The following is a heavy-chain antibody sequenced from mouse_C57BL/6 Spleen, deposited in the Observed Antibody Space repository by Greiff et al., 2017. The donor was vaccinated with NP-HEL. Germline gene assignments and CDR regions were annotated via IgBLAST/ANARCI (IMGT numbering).Heavy chain of an antibody. D-gene: IGHD1-1*01. CDR1: GFTFTDYY. Sequence: EVKLVESGGGLVQPGGSLSLSCAASGFTFTDYYMSWVRQPPGKALEWLGFIRNKANGYTTEYSASVKGRFTISRDNSQSILYLQMNALRAEDSATYYCARYIDPHYYGSSYPYYFDYWGQGTTLTVSS. CDR3: ARYIDPHYYGSSYPYYFDY. J-gene: IGHJ2*01. V-gene: IGHV7-3*01. CDR2: IRNKANGYTT.